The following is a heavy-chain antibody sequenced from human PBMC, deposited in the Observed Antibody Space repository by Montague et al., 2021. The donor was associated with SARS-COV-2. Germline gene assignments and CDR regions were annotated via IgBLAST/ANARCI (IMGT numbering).Heavy chain of an antibody. J-gene: IGHJ4*02. V-gene: IGHV2-5*02. CDR3: AHTFGDEGFDY. CDR2: IYWDDDK. D-gene: IGHD3-10*01. CDR1: GISRSTRGAG. Sequence: PALVIPTQTLTRTCAFSGISRSTRGAGVGWIPPPPGNALEWLALIYWDDDKRYSPSLKSRLTITKDTSKNQVVLTMTNMDPVDTATYYCAHTFGDEGFDYWGQGTLVTVSS.